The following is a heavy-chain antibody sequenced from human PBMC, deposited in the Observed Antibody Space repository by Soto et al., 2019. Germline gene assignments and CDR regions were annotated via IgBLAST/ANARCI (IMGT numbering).Heavy chain of an antibody. CDR1: GGSISSYY. J-gene: IGHJ4*02. CDR2: IHTTDGT. D-gene: IGHD6-13*01. Sequence: AETLSLTCTVSGGSISSYYWSWIRRPAGKGMEWIGRIHTTDGTNYNPSLKSRVTMSIDTSNNQFSLKLSSLTAADTAVYYCARALSSAAGLYFDFWGQGTLVTVSS. CDR3: ARALSSAAGLYFDF. V-gene: IGHV4-4*07.